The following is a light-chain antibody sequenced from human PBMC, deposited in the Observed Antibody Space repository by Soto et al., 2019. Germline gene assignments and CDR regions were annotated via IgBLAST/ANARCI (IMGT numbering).Light chain of an antibody. V-gene: IGKV3-11*01. CDR1: QSVSTY. CDR3: QQRSNWL. J-gene: IGKJ4*01. CDR2: DTS. Sequence: EIVLTQSPATLSLSPGERATLSCRASQSVSTYLTWYQQKPGQAPRLLIYDTSNRATGIPARFSGSGSGTDLTLTISSLEPEAFAVYYCQQRSNWLFGGGTKVDIK.